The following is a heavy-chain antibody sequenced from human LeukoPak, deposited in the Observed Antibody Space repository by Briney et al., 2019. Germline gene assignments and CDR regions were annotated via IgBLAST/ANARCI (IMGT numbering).Heavy chain of an antibody. CDR3: AREHRTDYPQTQFGDLMWFDP. J-gene: IGHJ5*02. CDR1: GGTFSSYA. D-gene: IGHD3-10*01. CDR2: IIPILGIA. Sequence: ASVKVSCKASGGTFSSYAISWVRQAPGQGLEWMGRIIPILGIANYAQKFQGRVTITADKSTSTAYMELSSLRSEDTAVYYCAREHRTDYPQTQFGDLMWFDPWGQGTLVTVSS. V-gene: IGHV1-69*04.